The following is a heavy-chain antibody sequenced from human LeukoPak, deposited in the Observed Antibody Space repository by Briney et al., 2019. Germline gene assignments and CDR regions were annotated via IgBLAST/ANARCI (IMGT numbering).Heavy chain of an antibody. CDR3: ARGFSSYYDFWSGYPYYFDY. CDR2: IYYSGST. J-gene: IGHJ4*02. Sequence: PSQTLSLTCTVSGGSISSGGYYWGWIRQHPGKGLEWIGYIYYSGSTYYNPSLKSRVTVSVDTSKNQFSLKLSSVTAADTAVYYCARGFSSYYDFWSGYPYYFDYWGQGTLVTVSS. D-gene: IGHD3-3*01. CDR1: GGSISSGGYY. V-gene: IGHV4-31*03.